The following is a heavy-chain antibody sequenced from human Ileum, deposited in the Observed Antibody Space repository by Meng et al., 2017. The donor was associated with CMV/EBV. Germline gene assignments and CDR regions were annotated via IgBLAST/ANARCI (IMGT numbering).Heavy chain of an antibody. V-gene: IGHV3-66*02. J-gene: IGHJ4*02. Sequence: ASGFSVTTTYISWVRHPPGKGLEWVSIVHSGDGRTTFYADSVKGRFSISRDESRNTVYLQMSSLRSDDTAMYYCARAPTVTTVFDSWGQGTLVTVSS. D-gene: IGHD4-17*01. CDR2: VHSGDGRTT. CDR1: GFSVTTTY. CDR3: ARAPTVTTVFDS.